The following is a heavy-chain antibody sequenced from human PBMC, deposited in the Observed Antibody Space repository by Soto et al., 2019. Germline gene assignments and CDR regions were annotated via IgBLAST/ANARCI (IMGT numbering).Heavy chain of an antibody. V-gene: IGHV4-39*01. CDR2: IYYSGST. CDR1: GGSISSSSYY. D-gene: IGHD3-3*01. CDR3: ASATVNDFWSGYPYYFDY. Sequence: QLQLQESGPGLVKPSETLSLTGTVSGGSISSSSYYWGWIRQPPGKGLEWIGSIYYSGSTYYNPSLKSRVTISVDTSKNQFSLKLSYVTAADTAVYYCASATVNDFWSGYPYYFDYWGQGTLVSVSS. J-gene: IGHJ4*02.